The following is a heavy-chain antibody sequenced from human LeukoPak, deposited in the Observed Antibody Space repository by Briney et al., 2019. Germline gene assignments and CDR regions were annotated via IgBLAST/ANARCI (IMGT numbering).Heavy chain of an antibody. J-gene: IGHJ4*02. CDR3: AKDKGVYDLFDY. Sequence: GGSLRLSCAASGYTFSSYGMHWVRQAPGKGLEWVAFIRYDGSNKYYADSVKGRFTISRDNSKNTLYLQMNSLRAEVTAVYYCAKDKGVYDLFDYWGQGTLVTVSS. D-gene: IGHD5/OR15-5a*01. CDR2: IRYDGSNK. V-gene: IGHV3-30*02. CDR1: GYTFSSYG.